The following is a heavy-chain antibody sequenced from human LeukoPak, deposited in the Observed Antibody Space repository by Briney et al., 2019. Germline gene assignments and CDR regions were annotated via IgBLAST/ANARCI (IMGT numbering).Heavy chain of an antibody. Sequence: PGGSLRLSCAPSGFTFSSYAMSWVRQAPGMGLEWPSAISGSGGNTYYADSGKGRFTISRDNSQNTLSLQMNSLRAEDTAVYFCAKAGYRGSSVNYFDYWGQGTLVTVSS. CDR1: GFTFSSYA. V-gene: IGHV3-23*01. CDR2: ISGSGGNT. D-gene: IGHD6-6*01. CDR3: AKAGYRGSSVNYFDY. J-gene: IGHJ4*02.